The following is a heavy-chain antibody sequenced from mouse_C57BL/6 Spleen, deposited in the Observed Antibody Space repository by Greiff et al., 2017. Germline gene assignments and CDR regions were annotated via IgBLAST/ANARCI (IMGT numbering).Heavy chain of an antibody. D-gene: IGHD4-1*01. J-gene: IGHJ2*01. CDR3: ASWDVDFDY. CDR1: GYSITSGYY. Sequence: EVQLVESGPGLVKPSQSLSLTCSVTGYSITSGYYWNWIRQFPGNKLEWMGYISYDGSNNYNPSLKNRISITRDTSKNQFFLKLNSVTTEDTATYYCASWDVDFDYWGQGTTLTVSS. CDR2: ISYDGSN. V-gene: IGHV3-6*01.